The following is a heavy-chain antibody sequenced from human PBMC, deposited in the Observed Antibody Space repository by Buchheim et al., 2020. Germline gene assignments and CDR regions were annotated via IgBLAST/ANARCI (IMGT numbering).Heavy chain of an antibody. CDR3: AKGPDYFERHFDY. J-gene: IGHJ4*02. CDR1: GFTFSSYA. V-gene: IGHV3-23*01. D-gene: IGHD3-9*01. Sequence: EVQLLESGGGLVQPGGSLRLSCAASGFTFSSYAMSWVRQAPGKGLEWVSAISGSGGSKYYADSVKGRLSIHRDNSKKTMYLQMNSLRAEDTAVYYCAKGPDYFERHFDYWGQGTL. CDR2: ISGSGGSK.